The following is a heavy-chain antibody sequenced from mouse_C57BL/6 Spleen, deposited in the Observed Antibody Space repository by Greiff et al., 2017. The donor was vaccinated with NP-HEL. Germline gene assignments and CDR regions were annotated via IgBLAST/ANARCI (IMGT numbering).Heavy chain of an antibody. CDR1: GYTFTSYC. CDR2: IKPSNGGT. D-gene: IGHD1-1*01. CDR3: ARNYGSGFYAMDY. J-gene: IGHJ4*01. V-gene: IGHV1-53*01. Sequence: QVQLQQPGTELVKPGASVKLSCKASGYTFTSYCMHWVKQRPGQGLEWIGNIKPSNGGTNYNEKFKSKATLTVDKSSSTAYITLSSLTSEDSAVYYCARNYGSGFYAMDYWGQGTSVTVSS.